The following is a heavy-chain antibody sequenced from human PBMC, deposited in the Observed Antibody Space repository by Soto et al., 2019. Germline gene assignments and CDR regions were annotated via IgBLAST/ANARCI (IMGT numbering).Heavy chain of an antibody. CDR1: GFTFSSYA. D-gene: IGHD3-10*01. CDR2: ISYDGSNK. V-gene: IGHV3-30-3*01. CDR3: ARDLRVLGVPVYGKDV. J-gene: IGHJ6*02. Sequence: PGGSLRLSCAASGFTFSSYAMHWVRQAPGKGLEWVAVISYDGSNKYYADSVKGRFTISRDNSKNTLYLQMNSPRAEDTAVYYCARDLRVLGVPVYGKDVWGQGTTVTVSS.